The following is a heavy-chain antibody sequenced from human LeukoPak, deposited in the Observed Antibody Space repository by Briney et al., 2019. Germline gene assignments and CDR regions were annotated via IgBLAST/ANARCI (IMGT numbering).Heavy chain of an antibody. Sequence: GGSLRLSCAASGFTVSSNYMSWVRQAPGKGLEWVSVIYSGGSTYYADSVKGRFTISRDNSKNTLYLQMDSLRAEDTAVYYCARDSHYYDSSGYVGGFDYWGQGTLVTVSS. CDR2: IYSGGST. V-gene: IGHV3-66*01. CDR1: GFTVSSNY. CDR3: ARDSHYYDSSGYVGGFDY. J-gene: IGHJ4*02. D-gene: IGHD3-22*01.